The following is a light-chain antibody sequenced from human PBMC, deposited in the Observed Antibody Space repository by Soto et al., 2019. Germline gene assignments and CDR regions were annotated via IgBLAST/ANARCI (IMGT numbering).Light chain of an antibody. CDR1: QSVSSSY. V-gene: IGKV3-20*01. CDR3: QQYGSSPSWT. Sequence: EIVLTQSPGTLSLSPGERATLSCRASQSVSSSYLAWYQQKPGQAPRLLIYGASSRATGIPDRFSGSGSRTDFTLTISRLEPEDFAVYYCQQYGSSPSWTFGQGTRVAVK. CDR2: GAS. J-gene: IGKJ1*01.